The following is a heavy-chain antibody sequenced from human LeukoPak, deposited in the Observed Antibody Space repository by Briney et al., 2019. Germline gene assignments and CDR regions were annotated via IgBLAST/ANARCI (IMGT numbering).Heavy chain of an antibody. Sequence: PGGSLRLSCAASGFSFSHYAMNWVRQAPGKGLEWASVISKSGGNTQYADSVKGRFTIPRDNSKNTLYLEMNNLRVEDTAVYFCAKSNWNYPNDNSDYWGQGTVVAVSS. CDR2: ISKSGGNT. D-gene: IGHD1-20*01. V-gene: IGHV3-23*01. CDR1: GFSFSHYA. J-gene: IGHJ4*02. CDR3: AKSNWNYPNDNSDY.